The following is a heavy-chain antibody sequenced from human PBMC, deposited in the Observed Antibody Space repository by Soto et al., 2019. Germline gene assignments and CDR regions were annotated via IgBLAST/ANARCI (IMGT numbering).Heavy chain of an antibody. Sequence: ASVKVSCEASGYTFTSYAMHWVRQAPGQRLEWMGWINAGNGNTKYSQKFQGRVTITRDTSASTAYMELSSLRSEDTAVYYFARVYDYDFWSGTNDAFDIWGKGTMVTVSS. D-gene: IGHD3-3*01. J-gene: IGHJ3*02. CDR3: ARVYDYDFWSGTNDAFDI. CDR2: INAGNGNT. V-gene: IGHV1-3*01. CDR1: GYTFTSYA.